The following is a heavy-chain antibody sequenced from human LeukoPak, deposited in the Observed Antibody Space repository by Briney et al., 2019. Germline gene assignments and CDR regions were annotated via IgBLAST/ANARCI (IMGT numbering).Heavy chain of an antibody. CDR1: GFNFSDYT. J-gene: IGHJ3*02. Sequence: GGSLRLSCTASGFNFSDYTMTWVRQAPGEGLEWVSYIRSSGSTISYADSVKGRFTISRDNAKNSLYLQMNSLRAEDTAVYYCARHFDYGDYEGAFDIWGQGTMVTVSS. CDR3: ARHFDYGDYEGAFDI. CDR2: IRSSGSTI. D-gene: IGHD4-17*01. V-gene: IGHV3-11*04.